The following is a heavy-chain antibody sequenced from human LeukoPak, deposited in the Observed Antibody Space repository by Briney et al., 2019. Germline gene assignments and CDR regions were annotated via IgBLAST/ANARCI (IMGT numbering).Heavy chain of an antibody. CDR2: ISTTAGTI. CDR1: GFTFNTYE. D-gene: IGHD3-10*01. Sequence: GGSLRLSCAASGFTFNTYELNWVRQAPGKGLEWVSYISTTAGTIRYADSVKGRFTISRDNAKNSLFLQMNSLRAEDTAVYYCARDSYYGSGIDYWGQGTLVTASS. CDR3: ARDSYYGSGIDY. J-gene: IGHJ4*02. V-gene: IGHV3-48*03.